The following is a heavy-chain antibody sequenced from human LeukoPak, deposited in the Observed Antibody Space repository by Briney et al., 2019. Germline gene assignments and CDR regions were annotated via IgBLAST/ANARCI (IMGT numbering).Heavy chain of an antibody. Sequence: PSETLSLTCTVSGDSISSGDYYWGWIRQPPGKGLEWIGSIYYSGSSYYNPSLKSRVTISVHTSKNQFSLKLSSVTAADTAVYYCARHVDTATDYFDYWGQGTLVTVSS. CDR1: GDSISSGDYY. V-gene: IGHV4-39*01. J-gene: IGHJ4*02. CDR2: IYYSGSS. D-gene: IGHD5-18*01. CDR3: ARHVDTATDYFDY.